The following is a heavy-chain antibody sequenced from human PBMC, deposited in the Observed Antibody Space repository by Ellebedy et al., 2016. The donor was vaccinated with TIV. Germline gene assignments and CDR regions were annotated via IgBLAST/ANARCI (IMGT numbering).Heavy chain of an antibody. CDR1: GFTFTSFW. V-gene: IGHV3-7*01. J-gene: IGHJ4*02. CDR3: ARTGIDN. CDR2: INQDGSER. Sequence: PGGSLRLSCAASGFTFTSFWMTGVPQAPGKGLEWVANINQDGSERNYLDSVKGRFTISRDNAKNSLYLQMNSLRAEDTAVYYCARTGIDNWGQGTLVTVSS. D-gene: IGHD6-13*01.